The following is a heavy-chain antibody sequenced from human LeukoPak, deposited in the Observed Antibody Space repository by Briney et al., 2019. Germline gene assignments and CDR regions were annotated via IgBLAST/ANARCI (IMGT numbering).Heavy chain of an antibody. Sequence: GGSLRLSCAASGFTFSSYSMNWVRQAPGKGLEWVSSISSSSSYIYYADSVKGRFTISRDNSKNTLYLQMNSLRAEDTAVYYCAKGVDPYYYYMDVWGKGTTVTVSS. V-gene: IGHV3-21*01. CDR3: AKGVDPYYYYMDV. J-gene: IGHJ6*03. CDR1: GFTFSSYS. D-gene: IGHD5-12*01. CDR2: ISSSSSYI.